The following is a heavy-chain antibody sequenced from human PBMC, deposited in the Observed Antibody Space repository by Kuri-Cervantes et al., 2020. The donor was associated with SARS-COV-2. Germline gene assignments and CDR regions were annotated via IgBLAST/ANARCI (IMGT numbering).Heavy chain of an antibody. D-gene: IGHD1-26*01. J-gene: IGHJ4*02. CDR2: INPNSGGT. CDR1: GYTFTGYY. Sequence: ASVKVSCKASGYTFTGYYMHWVRQAPGQGLEWMGWINPNSGGTNYAQKFQGRVTMTRDTSISTAYMELSRLRSDDTAVYYCARSSSGSYSDFEHWGQGTLVTVSS. CDR3: ARSSSGSYSDFEH. V-gene: IGHV1-2*02.